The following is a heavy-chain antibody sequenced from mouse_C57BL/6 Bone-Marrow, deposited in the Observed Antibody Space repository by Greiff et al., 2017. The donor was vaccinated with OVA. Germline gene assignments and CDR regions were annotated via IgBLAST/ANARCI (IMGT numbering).Heavy chain of an antibody. J-gene: IGHJ2*01. Sequence: QVQLKQPGAELVRPGSSVKLSCKASGYTFTSYWMHWVKQRPIQGLEWIGNIDPSDSETHYNQKFKDKATLTVDKSSSTAYMQLSSLTSEDSAVYYCARSGSPYFDYWGQGTTLTVSS. D-gene: IGHD1-1*01. CDR3: ARSGSPYFDY. V-gene: IGHV1-52*01. CDR1: GYTFTSYW. CDR2: IDPSDSET.